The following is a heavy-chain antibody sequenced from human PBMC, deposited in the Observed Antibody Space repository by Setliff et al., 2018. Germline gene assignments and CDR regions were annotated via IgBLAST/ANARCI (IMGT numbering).Heavy chain of an antibody. V-gene: IGHV3-11*04. CDR1: GFTFSDHY. CDR2: ISRGGNTI. CDR3: ARLLSGSGFDI. Sequence: LRLSCAASGFTFSDHYMNWIRQAPGKGLEWTSYISRGGNTIYYADSVKGRFTISRDNAKNSLYLQMNDLRAEDTAVYYCARLLSGSGFDIWGQGTMVTVSS. J-gene: IGHJ3*02. D-gene: IGHD2-15*01.